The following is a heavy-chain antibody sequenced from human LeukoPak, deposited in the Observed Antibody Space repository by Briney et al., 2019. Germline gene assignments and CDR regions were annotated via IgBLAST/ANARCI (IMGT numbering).Heavy chain of an antibody. D-gene: IGHD3-16*01. J-gene: IGHJ4*02. Sequence: ASETLSLTCTVSGGSISSYYWGWIRQPPGKGLEWIGSIYYSGSTYYNPSLKSRVTISVDTSKNQFSLKLSSVTAADTAVYYCARVLGGYFDYWGQGTLVTVSS. CDR3: ARVLGGYFDY. CDR2: IYYSGST. V-gene: IGHV4-39*01. CDR1: GGSISSYY.